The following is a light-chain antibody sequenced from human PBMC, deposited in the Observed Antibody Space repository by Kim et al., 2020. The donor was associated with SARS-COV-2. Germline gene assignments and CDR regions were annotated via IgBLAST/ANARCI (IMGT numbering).Light chain of an antibody. Sequence: DIQMTQSPSSLSASVGDRVTITCRASQDISNYLAWYQQKPGKVPKLLIYAASALQLGVPSRFSGSGSGTDFTLTVTSLQPEDVATYYCQKYNSAAWTFGQGTKVDIK. CDR1: QDISNY. V-gene: IGKV1-27*01. J-gene: IGKJ1*01. CDR3: QKYNSAAWT. CDR2: AAS.